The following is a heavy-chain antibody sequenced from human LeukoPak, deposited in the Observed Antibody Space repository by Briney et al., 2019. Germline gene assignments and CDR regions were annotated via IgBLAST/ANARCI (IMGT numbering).Heavy chain of an antibody. CDR2: IYYSGST. V-gene: IGHV4-39*07. CDR3: ARGEIGNCSGGSCLNWFDP. D-gene: IGHD2-15*01. CDR1: GGSISRSSYY. Sequence: SGTLSLTCTVSGGSISRSSYYWGWIRQPPGKGLEWIGNIYYSGSTYYNPSLKSRVTISVDTSKNQFSLKLSSVTAADTAVYYCARGEIGNCSGGSCLNWFDPWGQGTLVTVSS. J-gene: IGHJ5*02.